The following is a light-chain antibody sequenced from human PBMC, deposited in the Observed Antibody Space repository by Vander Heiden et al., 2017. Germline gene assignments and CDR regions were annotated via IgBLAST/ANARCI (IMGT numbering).Light chain of an antibody. J-gene: IGKJ1*01. Sequence: ATQMTQTPSSLSASVGDTVTITCRASQGIRNELGWYQQKPGKAPKLLIYAASSLQSGVSSRFSGSGSGTDFTLTISSLQPEDSATYYCLQDNNYPRTFGQGTKVEIK. CDR3: LQDNNYPRT. V-gene: IGKV1-6*01. CDR1: QGIRNE. CDR2: AAS.